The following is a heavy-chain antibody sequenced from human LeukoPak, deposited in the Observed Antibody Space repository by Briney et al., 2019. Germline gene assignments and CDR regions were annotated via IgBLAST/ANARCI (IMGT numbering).Heavy chain of an antibody. V-gene: IGHV4-30-2*01. Sequence: SETLSLTCAVSGGSISSGGYSWSWIRQPPGKGLEWIGYIYHSGSTNYNPSLKSRVTISVDKSKNQFSLKLSSVTAADTAVYYCARATSSGYYPTFDYWGQGTLVTVSS. J-gene: IGHJ4*02. CDR3: ARATSSGYYPTFDY. CDR1: GGSISSGGYS. CDR2: IYHSGST. D-gene: IGHD3-22*01.